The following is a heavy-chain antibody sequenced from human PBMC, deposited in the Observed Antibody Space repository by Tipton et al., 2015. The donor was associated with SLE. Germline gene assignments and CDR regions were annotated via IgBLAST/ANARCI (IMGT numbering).Heavy chain of an antibody. CDR2: IRADGSNK. CDR1: GFTYSGSA. J-gene: IGHJ4*02. Sequence: SLRLSCAASGFTYSGSAMHWVRQAPGKGLEWVAFIRADGSNKDYADSVKGRFTISRDNSKNTLYLQMNRLRVEDTAVYYCAGGTGAYFDHWGQGTLVTVSS. D-gene: IGHD3-16*01. CDR3: AGGTGAYFDH. V-gene: IGHV3-30*02.